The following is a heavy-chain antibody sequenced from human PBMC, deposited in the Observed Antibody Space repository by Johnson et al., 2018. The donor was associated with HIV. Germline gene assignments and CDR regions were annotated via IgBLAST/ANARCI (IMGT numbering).Heavy chain of an antibody. Sequence: QVQLVESGGGVVQPGRSLRLSCAASGFTFSSYAMHWVRQAPGKGLEWVAVISYDGSNKYYADSVKGLFTISRDNSKNSLYLQMNSLRAEDTALYYCARDPLYGDSAEDAFDIWGQGTMVTVSS. CDR2: ISYDGSNK. CDR3: ARDPLYGDSAEDAFDI. CDR1: GFTFSSYA. D-gene: IGHD4-17*01. J-gene: IGHJ3*02. V-gene: IGHV3-30-3*01.